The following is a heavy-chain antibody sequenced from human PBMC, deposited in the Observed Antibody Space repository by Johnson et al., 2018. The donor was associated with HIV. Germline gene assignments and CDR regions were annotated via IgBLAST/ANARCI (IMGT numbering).Heavy chain of an antibody. V-gene: IGHV3-20*04. CDR3: ARVSRLGDIVVLSDAFDT. CDR2: INWNGGKT. Sequence: VQLVESGGGLVQPGGSLRLSCEASGFTFDDHAMSWVRQAPGKGLEWVSGINWNGGKTGYADSVKGRFTISRDNAKKSLYLQMNSLRVDDTALYYCARVSRLGDIVVLSDAFDTWGQGTMVTVSS. CDR1: GFTFDDHA. D-gene: IGHD2-2*01. J-gene: IGHJ3*02.